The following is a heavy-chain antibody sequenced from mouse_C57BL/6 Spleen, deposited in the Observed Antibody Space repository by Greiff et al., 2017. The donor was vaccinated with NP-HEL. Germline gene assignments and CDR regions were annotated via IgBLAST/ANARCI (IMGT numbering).Heavy chain of an antibody. J-gene: IGHJ2*01. D-gene: IGHD1-1*01. CDR1: GYTFTSYW. Sequence: VQLQQPGTELVKPGASVKLSCKASGYTFTSYWMHWVKQRPGQGLEWIGNINPSNGGTNYNEKCKSKATLTVDKSSSTAYMQLSSLTSEDSAVYYCAREEDMDYGYFDYWGQGTTLTVSS. CDR2: INPSNGGT. CDR3: AREEDMDYGYFDY. V-gene: IGHV1-53*01.